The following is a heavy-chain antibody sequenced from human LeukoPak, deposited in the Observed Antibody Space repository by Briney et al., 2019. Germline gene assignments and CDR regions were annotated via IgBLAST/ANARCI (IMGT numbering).Heavy chain of an antibody. V-gene: IGHV3-48*01. CDR2: ISSGSSTI. CDR1: GFTFSSYS. Sequence: GGSLRLSCAASGFTFSSYSMNWVRQAPGKGLEWVSYISSGSSTIYYADSVKGRFTISRDNAKNSLYLQMNSLRAEDTAVYYCARDLGYSSSRGGYWGQGTLVTVSS. CDR3: ARDLGYSSSRGGY. D-gene: IGHD6-13*01. J-gene: IGHJ4*02.